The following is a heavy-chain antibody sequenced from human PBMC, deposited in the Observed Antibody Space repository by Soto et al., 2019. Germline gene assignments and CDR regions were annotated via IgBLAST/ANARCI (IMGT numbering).Heavy chain of an antibody. Sequence: GGPLRLSCAASGFTFSSYSMNWVRQAPGKGLEWVSSISSSSSYIYYADSVKGRFTISRDNAKNSLYLQMNSLRAEDTAVYYCARDDRGFYYGSGRPDAFDIWGQGTMVTVSS. J-gene: IGHJ3*02. CDR2: ISSSSSYI. CDR3: ARDDRGFYYGSGRPDAFDI. CDR1: GFTFSSYS. V-gene: IGHV3-21*01. D-gene: IGHD3-10*01.